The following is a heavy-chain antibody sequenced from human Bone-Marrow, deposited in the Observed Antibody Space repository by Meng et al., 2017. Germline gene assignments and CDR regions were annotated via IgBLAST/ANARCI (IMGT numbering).Heavy chain of an antibody. Sequence: QVHAEESGPGLVKPSQTLALTCTVSGVSISSGGYYWSWIRQHPGKGLEWIGYIYYSGTTYYNPSLSSLVTISVDTSKNQFSLNLSSVTAADTAVYYCARDIRQGGNIWFDPWGQGTLVTVSS. CDR2: IYYSGTT. V-gene: IGHV4-31*01. J-gene: IGHJ5*02. CDR3: ARDIRQGGNIWFDP. D-gene: IGHD3-16*01. CDR1: GVSISSGGYY.